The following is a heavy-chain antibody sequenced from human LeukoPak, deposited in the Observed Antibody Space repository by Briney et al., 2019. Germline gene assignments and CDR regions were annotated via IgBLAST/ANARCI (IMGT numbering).Heavy chain of an antibody. Sequence: SETLSLTCTVSGGSISSYYWSWIRQPPGKGLEWIGYISYTGSTNYNPSLQSRVTISVDTSKNQFSLKLSSVTAADTAVYYCARSRYYYGSGAFDPWGQGTLVTVSS. CDR2: ISYTGST. CDR1: GGSISSYY. V-gene: IGHV4-59*12. CDR3: ARSRYYYGSGAFDP. J-gene: IGHJ5*02. D-gene: IGHD3-10*01.